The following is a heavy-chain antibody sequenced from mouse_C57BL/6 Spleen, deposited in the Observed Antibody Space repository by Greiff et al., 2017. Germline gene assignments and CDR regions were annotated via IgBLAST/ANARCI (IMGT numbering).Heavy chain of an antibody. CDR3: ARAYDYDEGDFDY. J-gene: IGHJ2*01. V-gene: IGHV1-77*01. D-gene: IGHD2-4*01. CDR2: IGPGSGST. CDR1: GYTFTDDY. Sequence: VQLQQSGAELVKPGASVKISCKASGYTFTDDYINWVKQRPGQGLEWIGKIGPGSGSTYYNEKFKGKATLTADKSSSTAYMQLSSLTSEDSAVYCCARAYDYDEGDFDYWGQGTTLTVSS.